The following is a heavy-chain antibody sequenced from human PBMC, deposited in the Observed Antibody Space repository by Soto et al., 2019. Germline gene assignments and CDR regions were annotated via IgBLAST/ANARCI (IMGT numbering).Heavy chain of an antibody. CDR2: ISYDGSNK. Sequence: GGSLRLSCAASGFTFSSYAMHWVRQAPGKGLEWVAVISYDGSNKYYADSVKGRFTISRDNSKNTLYLQMNSLRAEDTAVYYCARGGLPAAYYYYGMDVWGQGTTVTVSS. J-gene: IGHJ6*02. CDR1: GFTFSSYA. V-gene: IGHV3-30-3*01. CDR3: ARGGLPAAYYYYGMDV. D-gene: IGHD1-26*01.